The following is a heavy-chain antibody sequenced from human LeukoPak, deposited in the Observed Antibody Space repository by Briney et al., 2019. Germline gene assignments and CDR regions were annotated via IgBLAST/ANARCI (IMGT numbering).Heavy chain of an antibody. CDR1: GYTFTGYY. J-gene: IGHJ3*02. D-gene: IGHD2-15*01. V-gene: IGHV1-2*02. CDR3: ARSKCSGGICFDAFDI. CDR2: INPNSGGT. Sequence: ASVKVSCKASGYTFTGYYMHWVRQAPGQGLEWMGWINPNSGGTNYAQKFQGRVTMTRDTSISTAYMEVSRLRSDDTAVYYCARSKCSGGICFDAFDIWGQGTMVTVSS.